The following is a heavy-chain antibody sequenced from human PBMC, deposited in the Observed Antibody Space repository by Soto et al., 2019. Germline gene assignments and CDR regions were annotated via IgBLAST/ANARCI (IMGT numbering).Heavy chain of an antibody. CDR2: VYHTGAT. D-gene: IGHD5-12*01. CDR1: GASVSSSY. Sequence: SETLSLTCTVSGASVSSSYWSWIRQSPERGLEWIAYVYHTGATNYNPSLKSRVTISLDTSKGQFSLNLTSLTTADTAVYFCARGGNRYSNVASGVGGFDYWGQGSLVTVSS. V-gene: IGHV4-59*02. J-gene: IGHJ4*02. CDR3: ARGGNRYSNVASGVGGFDY.